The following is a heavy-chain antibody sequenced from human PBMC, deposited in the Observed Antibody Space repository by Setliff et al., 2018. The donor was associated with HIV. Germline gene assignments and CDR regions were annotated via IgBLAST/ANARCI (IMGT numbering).Heavy chain of an antibody. Sequence: GSLRLSCAASGFTFSDYYMSWIRQPPGKGLEWIGSIYYSGSTYYNPSLKSRVTISVDTSKNQFSLKLSSVTAADTAVYYCAREKRSGFSSGWTNWFDPWGQGTLVTVSS. V-gene: IGHV4-38-2*02. CDR2: IYYSGST. CDR1: GFTFSDYY. J-gene: IGHJ5*02. D-gene: IGHD6-19*01. CDR3: AREKRSGFSSGWTNWFDP.